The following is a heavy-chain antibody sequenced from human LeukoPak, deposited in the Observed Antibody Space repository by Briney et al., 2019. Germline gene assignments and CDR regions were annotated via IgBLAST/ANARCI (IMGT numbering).Heavy chain of an antibody. V-gene: IGHV3-73*01. CDR1: GLTFTGFA. CDR3: AGNSGSWKGLNY. CDR2: IGNKVSNYAT. Sequence: GGSLRLSCAASGLTFTGFAMHWVRQASGKGQEWVCRIGNKVSNYATDYAPSLKGRFTISRDDSKDTAYLQVNSLKPDGTAVYYCAGNSGSWKGLNYWGLGTLVSVCS. D-gene: IGHD1-14*01. J-gene: IGHJ4*02.